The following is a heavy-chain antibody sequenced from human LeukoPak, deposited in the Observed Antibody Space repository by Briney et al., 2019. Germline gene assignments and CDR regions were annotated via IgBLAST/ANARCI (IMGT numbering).Heavy chain of an antibody. D-gene: IGHD3-10*01. CDR1: GGSFSGYY. V-gene: IGHV4-34*01. CDR2: INHSGST. Sequence: SETLSFTCAVYGGSFSGYYWSWIRQPPGKGLEWIGEINHSGSTNYNPSLKSRVTISVDTSKNQFSLKLSSVTAADTAVYYCARRYGSISGYFDYWGQGTLVTVSS. CDR3: ARRYGSISGYFDY. J-gene: IGHJ4*02.